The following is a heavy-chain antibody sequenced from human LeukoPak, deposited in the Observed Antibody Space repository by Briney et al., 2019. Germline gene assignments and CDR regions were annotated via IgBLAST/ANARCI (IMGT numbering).Heavy chain of an antibody. Sequence: GAAPQISCKCAGFDFIAYGIGRGRQLPGKGLEGMGNINPGGANGRYSPSFKGQVTMSAEKSNTTVYLQWSSLKASDTAMYYCSRHFHSAWFGFWGQGSLVTVSS. V-gene: IGHV5-51*01. J-gene: IGHJ4*02. CDR1: GFDFIAYG. CDR2: INPGGANG. D-gene: IGHD5-18*01. CDR3: SRHFHSAWFGF.